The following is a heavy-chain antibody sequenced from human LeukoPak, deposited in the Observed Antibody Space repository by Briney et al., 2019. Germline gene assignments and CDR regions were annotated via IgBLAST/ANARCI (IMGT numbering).Heavy chain of an antibody. V-gene: IGHV4-59*01. CDR3: ARGTMVRGVIFDY. D-gene: IGHD3-10*01. Sequence: SETLSLTCTVSGGSISSYYWSWIRQPPGKGLEWIGYIYYSGSTNYNPSLKSRVTISVDTSKNQFSLKLSSVTAADTAVYYCARGTMVRGVIFDYWGQGTLVTVSS. CDR2: IYYSGST. J-gene: IGHJ4*02. CDR1: GGSISSYY.